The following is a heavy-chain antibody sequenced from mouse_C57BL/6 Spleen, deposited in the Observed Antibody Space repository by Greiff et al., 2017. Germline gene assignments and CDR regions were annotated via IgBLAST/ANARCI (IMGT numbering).Heavy chain of an antibody. CDR1: GYTFTSYW. V-gene: IGHV1-74*01. J-gene: IGHJ2*01. D-gene: IGHD1-1*01. Sequence: QVQLQQPGAELVKPGASVKVSCKASGYTFTSYWMHWVKQRPGQGLEWIGRIHPSDSDTNYNQKFKGKATLTVDNSSSPAYMQLSSLTSEDSAVYYCAIHALYYYGSSPFDYWGQGTTLTVSS. CDR3: AIHALYYYGSSPFDY. CDR2: IHPSDSDT.